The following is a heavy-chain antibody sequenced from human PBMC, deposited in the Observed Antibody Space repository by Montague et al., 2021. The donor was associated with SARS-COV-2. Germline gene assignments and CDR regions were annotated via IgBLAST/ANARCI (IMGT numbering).Heavy chain of an antibody. CDR1: GYSISSGYY. CDR3: AREFEGYFDL. V-gene: IGHV4-38-2*02. J-gene: IGHJ2*01. D-gene: IGHD3-10*01. Sequence: SETLSLTCTVSGYSISSGYYWGWIRQPPGKGLEWIGSIYHSGSTXYNPSLKSRVTISVDTSKNQISLNLASVTAADTAVYYCAREFEGYFDLWGRGTLVMVSS. CDR2: IYHSGST.